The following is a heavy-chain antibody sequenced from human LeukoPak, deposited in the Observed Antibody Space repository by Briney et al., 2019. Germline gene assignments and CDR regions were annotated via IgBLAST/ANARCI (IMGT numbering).Heavy chain of an antibody. CDR2: ISGSSSYI. D-gene: IGHD3-22*01. CDR3: ARTYYYDSSGYSGY. V-gene: IGHV3-11*06. CDR1: GFTFSDYY. J-gene: IGHJ4*02. Sequence: PGGSLRLSCAASGFTFSDYYMSWIRQAPGKGLEWVSSISGSSSYIYYADSVKGRFTISRDNAKNSLYLQMNSLRAEDTAVYYCARTYYYDSSGYSGYWGQGTLVTVSS.